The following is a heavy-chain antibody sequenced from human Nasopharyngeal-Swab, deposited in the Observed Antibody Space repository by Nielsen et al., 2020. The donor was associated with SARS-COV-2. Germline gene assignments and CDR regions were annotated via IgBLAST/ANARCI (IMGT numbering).Heavy chain of an antibody. Sequence: LSLTCAASGFIFRDSAIHWVRQASGKGLEWVGRIRSKGNSYATEYAASVEGRFTISRDDSKNTAYLQMNSLMTEDTAVYYCSRCGGSCYTGKDYWGQGTLVTVSS. CDR1: GFIFRDSA. J-gene: IGHJ4*02. CDR3: SRCGGSCYTGKDY. V-gene: IGHV3-73*01. CDR2: IRSKGNSYAT. D-gene: IGHD2-15*01.